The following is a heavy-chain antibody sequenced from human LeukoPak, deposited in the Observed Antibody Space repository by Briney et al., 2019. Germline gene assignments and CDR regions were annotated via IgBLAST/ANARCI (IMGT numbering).Heavy chain of an antibody. CDR2: ISYDGSNK. D-gene: IGHD1-14*01. CDR3: AKCLGTYRPPDTLDV. V-gene: IGHV3-30-3*02. CDR1: GFTFDDYA. J-gene: IGHJ6*04. Sequence: GGSLRLSCAASGFTFDDYAMHWVRQAPGKGLEWVAVISYDGSNKYYADSVKGRFTISRDNSKNTLYLQMNSLRAEDTAVYYCAKCLGTYRPPDTLDVWGKGTTVTVSS.